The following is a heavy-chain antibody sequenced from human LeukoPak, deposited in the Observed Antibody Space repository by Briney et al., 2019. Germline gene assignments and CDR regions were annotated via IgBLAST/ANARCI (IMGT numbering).Heavy chain of an antibody. CDR1: GGTFISYA. V-gene: IGHV1-69*05. CDR2: IIPIFGTA. J-gene: IGHJ1*01. CDR3: ARALYYYDSSGYYPGNFQH. D-gene: IGHD3-22*01. Sequence: SVKVSCKASGGTFISYAISWVRQAPGQGLEWMGRIIPIFGTANYAQKFQGRVTIPTDESTSTAYMELSSLRSEDTAVYYCARALYYYDSSGYYPGNFQHWGQGTLVTVSS.